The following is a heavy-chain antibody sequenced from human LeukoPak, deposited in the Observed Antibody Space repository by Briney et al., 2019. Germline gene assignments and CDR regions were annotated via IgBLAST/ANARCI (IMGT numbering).Heavy chain of an antibody. CDR2: IKEDGTEE. J-gene: IGHJ4*02. Sequence: PGGSLRLSCAASGFSFSSSWMTWVRQAPGKGLEWVAHIKEDGTEEYYVDSMKGRFTVSRDNAKNSLYLQMNSLRAEDTAVYHCARWNDSWEFDYWGQGTLVSVSS. V-gene: IGHV3-7*05. CDR3: ARWNDSWEFDY. CDR1: GFSFSSSW. D-gene: IGHD1-1*01.